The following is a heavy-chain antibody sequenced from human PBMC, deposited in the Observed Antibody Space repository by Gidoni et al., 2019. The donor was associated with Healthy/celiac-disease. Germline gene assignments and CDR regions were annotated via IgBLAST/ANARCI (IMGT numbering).Heavy chain of an antibody. D-gene: IGHD5-18*01. Sequence: EVQLLESGGGLVQPGGSLRLSCAASGFTFSGYAMSWVRQAPGKGLEWVSAISGSGGSTYYADSVKGRFTISRDNSKNTLYLQMNSLRAEDTAVYYCATQDTAMTEYNWFDPWGQGTLVTVSS. V-gene: IGHV3-23*01. CDR1: GFTFSGYA. CDR2: ISGSGGST. J-gene: IGHJ5*02. CDR3: ATQDTAMTEYNWFDP.